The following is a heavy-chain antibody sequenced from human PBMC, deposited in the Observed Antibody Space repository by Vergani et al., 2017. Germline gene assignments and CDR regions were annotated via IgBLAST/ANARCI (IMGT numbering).Heavy chain of an antibody. Sequence: EVRLVESGGGLVQPGGSLRLSCAASGFTFSSYWMHWVRQAPGKGLVWVSRINSDGSSTSYADSVKGRFTISRDNAKNTLYLQMNSLRAEDTAVYYCARAPHLSAVPYYYYYMDVWGKGTTVTVSS. CDR2: INSDGSST. D-gene: IGHD3-3*02. CDR3: ARAPHLSAVPYYYYYMDV. V-gene: IGHV3-74*01. J-gene: IGHJ6*03. CDR1: GFTFSSYW.